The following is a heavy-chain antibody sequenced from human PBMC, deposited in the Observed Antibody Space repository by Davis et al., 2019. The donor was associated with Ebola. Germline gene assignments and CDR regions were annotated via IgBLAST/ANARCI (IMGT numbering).Heavy chain of an antibody. D-gene: IGHD6-13*01. CDR1: GYTFTSYD. Sequence: AASVKVSCKASGYTFTSYDINWVRQATGQGLEWMGWMNPNSGNTGYAQKFQGRVTMTRNTSISTAYMELSSLRSEDTAVYYCARGLIRKGSSWNVNYYYYYGMDVWGQGTTVTVSS. CDR3: ARGLIRKGSSWNVNYYYYYGMDV. V-gene: IGHV1-8*01. CDR2: MNPNSGNT. J-gene: IGHJ6*02.